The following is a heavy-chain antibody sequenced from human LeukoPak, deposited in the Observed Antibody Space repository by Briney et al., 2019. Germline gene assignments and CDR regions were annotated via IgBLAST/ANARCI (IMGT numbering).Heavy chain of an antibody. J-gene: IGHJ4*02. Sequence: SQTLLLTCVISGDSVSSNNATWNWIRQSPSRGLEWLGRTYYRSKWYNDYAVSVKSRITINPDTSKNQFSLQLNSMTPEDTAIYYCVRSTLYFDYWGQGTLVTVSS. CDR1: GDSVSSNNAT. CDR2: TYYRSKWYN. V-gene: IGHV6-1*01. CDR3: VRSTLYFDY.